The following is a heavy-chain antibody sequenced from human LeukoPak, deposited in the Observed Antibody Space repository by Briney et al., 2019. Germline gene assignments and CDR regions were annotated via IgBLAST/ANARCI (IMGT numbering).Heavy chain of an antibody. CDR1: GFTFSSYA. J-gene: IGHJ4*02. Sequence: GGSLRLSCAASGFTFSSYAMHWVRQAPGKGLEWVAVISYDGSNKYYADSVKGRFTISRDNSKNTLYLQMNSLRAEDKAVYYCARRNHYESKESDYWGQGTLVTVSS. CDR3: ARRNHYESKESDY. V-gene: IGHV3-30*04. D-gene: IGHD3-22*01. CDR2: ISYDGSNK.